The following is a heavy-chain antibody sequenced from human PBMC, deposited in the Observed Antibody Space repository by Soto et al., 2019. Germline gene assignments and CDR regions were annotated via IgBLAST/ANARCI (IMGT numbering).Heavy chain of an antibody. CDR3: AFSRLYDFWIGYLALGAFDI. V-gene: IGHV4-30-4*01. Sequence: SETLSLTCTVSGGSISSGDYYWSWIRQPPGKGLEWIGYIYYSGSTYYNPSLKSRVTISVDTSKNQFSLKLSSVTAADADVYYCAFSRLYDFWIGYLALGAFDIWGPATM. J-gene: IGHJ3*02. D-gene: IGHD3-3*01. CDR1: GGSISSGDYY. CDR2: IYYSGST.